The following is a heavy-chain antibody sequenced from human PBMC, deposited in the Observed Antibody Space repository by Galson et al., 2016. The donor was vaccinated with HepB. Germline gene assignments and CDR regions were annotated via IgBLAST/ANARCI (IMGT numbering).Heavy chain of an antibody. CDR1: GFTFSSYG. CDR3: VRGVAGCDY. Sequence: SLRLSCAASGFTFSSYGMHWVRQVAGKGLEWVSCIDIAGDTNYPDSVKGRFTISRENAKSTVYLQINSQRAADTAVYYCVRGVAGCDYWGQGTLVTVSS. J-gene: IGHJ4*02. CDR2: IDIAGDT. V-gene: IGHV3-13*01. D-gene: IGHD6-19*01.